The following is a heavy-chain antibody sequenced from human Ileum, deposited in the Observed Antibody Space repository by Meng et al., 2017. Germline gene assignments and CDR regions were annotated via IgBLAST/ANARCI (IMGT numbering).Heavy chain of an antibody. J-gene: IGHJ4*02. CDR3: AKNGAYCLES. CDR2: FHPGSGA. CDR1: GGSISSGTW. Sequence: QVQLQGSGPGRVKPSGTLSLTCAVSGGSISSGTWWSWVRQPPGKGLQWIGEFHPGSGATYNPSLKARVTISVDTSMQQFSLQLTSVTAADTAVYYCAKNGAYCLESWGQGTLVTVSS. V-gene: IGHV4-4*02. D-gene: IGHD2-21*01.